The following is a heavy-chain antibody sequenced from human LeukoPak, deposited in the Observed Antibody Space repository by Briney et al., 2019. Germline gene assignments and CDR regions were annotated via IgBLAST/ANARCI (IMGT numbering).Heavy chain of an antibody. CDR2: ISAYSGNT. CDR3: ARVDYYGSGSYYKGSSFDY. J-gene: IGHJ4*02. Sequence: GASVKVSCKASGYTFTSYGISWVRQAPGQGLEWMGWISAYSGNTNYAQKLQGRVTMTTDTSTSTAYMELRSLRSVDTAVYYCARVDYYGSGSYYKGSSFDYWGQGTLVTVSS. V-gene: IGHV1-18*01. D-gene: IGHD3-10*01. CDR1: GYTFTSYG.